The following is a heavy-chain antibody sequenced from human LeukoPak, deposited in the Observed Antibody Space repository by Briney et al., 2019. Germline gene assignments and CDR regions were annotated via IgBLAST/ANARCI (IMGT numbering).Heavy chain of an antibody. V-gene: IGHV4-39*07. CDR3: ARSLWFGELRDAFDI. Sequence: SETLSLTCTVSGGSISSSSYYWGWIRQPPGKGLEWIGSIYYSGSTYYNPSLKSRVTISVDTSKNQFSLKLSSVTAADTAVYYYARSLWFGELRDAFDIWGQGTMVTVSS. CDR1: GGSISSSSYY. D-gene: IGHD3-10*01. J-gene: IGHJ3*02. CDR2: IYYSGST.